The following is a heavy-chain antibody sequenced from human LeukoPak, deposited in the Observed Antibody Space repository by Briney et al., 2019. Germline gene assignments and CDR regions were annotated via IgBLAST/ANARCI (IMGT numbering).Heavy chain of an antibody. J-gene: IGHJ5*01. CDR3: ARGLHWNDFNWLDS. D-gene: IGHD1-1*01. CDR2: IQTDGST. V-gene: IGHV3-74*01. Sequence: GGSLRLSCAASGFSISDHYMDWVRQAPGKGLMWVSRIQTDGSTRYAESVKGRFTISRDNAKNTVYLQMNTLSAEDTAIYYCARGLHWNDFNWLDSWGQGTLVTVSS. CDR1: GFSISDHY.